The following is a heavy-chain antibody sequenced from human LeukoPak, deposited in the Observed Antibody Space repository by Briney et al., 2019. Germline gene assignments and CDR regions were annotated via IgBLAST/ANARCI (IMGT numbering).Heavy chain of an antibody. CDR2: ISGFNGNT. Sequence: GASVQVSCKAAGYTFGNCGIKWVRQAPGQGLEWVGWISGFNGNTNYAQNFHDRVTMTTDTSTTTAYMELRNLRSDDTAVYYCGVDYGVRGVVSREGGQGTLVTVSS. CDR3: GVDYGVRGVVSRE. CDR1: GYTFGNCG. V-gene: IGHV1-18*01. D-gene: IGHD3-10*01. J-gene: IGHJ4*02.